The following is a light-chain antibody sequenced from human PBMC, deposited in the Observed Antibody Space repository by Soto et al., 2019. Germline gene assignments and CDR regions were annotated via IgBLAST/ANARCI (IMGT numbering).Light chain of an antibody. CDR2: TNN. CDR3: AAWDDSLNGYV. CDR1: SSNIGGNP. Sequence: QSVLTQRPSASGTPGQRVTISCSGSSSNIGGNPVNWYQQLPGTAPKLLIYTNNQRPSGVPDRFSGSKSGTSASLAISGLQSEDEADYYCAAWDDSLNGYVFGTGTKLTVL. J-gene: IGLJ1*01. V-gene: IGLV1-44*01.